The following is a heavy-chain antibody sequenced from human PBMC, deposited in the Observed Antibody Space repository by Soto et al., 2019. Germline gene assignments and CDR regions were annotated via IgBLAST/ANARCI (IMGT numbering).Heavy chain of an antibody. V-gene: IGHV3-23*01. CDR1: GFTFSSYA. CDR3: AKEHPWGFLTIAAAGTKSAADFDY. CDR2: ISGSGGST. Sequence: GGSLRLSCAASGFTFSSYAMSWVRQAPGKGLEWVSAISGSGGSTYYADSVKGRFTISRDNSKNTLYLQMNSLRAEDTAVYYCAKEHPWGFLTIAAAGTKSAADFDYWGQGTLVTVSS. J-gene: IGHJ4*02. D-gene: IGHD6-13*01.